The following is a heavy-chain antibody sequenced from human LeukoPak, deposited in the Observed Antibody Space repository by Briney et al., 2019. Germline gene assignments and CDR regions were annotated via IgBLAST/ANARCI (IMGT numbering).Heavy chain of an antibody. D-gene: IGHD3-16*02. V-gene: IGHV4-34*01. J-gene: IGHJ4*02. CDR2: INHSGST. CDR3: ARHWTYYDYVWGSYRPYYFDY. CDR1: VGSFSVYY. Sequence: PSETLSLTCAVYVGSFSVYYWSWIRHPPGKGLEWIGEINHSGSTNYNPSLKSRVTISVDTSKNQFSLKLSSVTAADTAVYYCARHWTYYDYVWGSYRPYYFDYWGQGTLVTVSS.